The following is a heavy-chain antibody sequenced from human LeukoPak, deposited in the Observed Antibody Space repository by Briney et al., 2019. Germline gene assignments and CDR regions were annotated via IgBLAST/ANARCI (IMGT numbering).Heavy chain of an antibody. CDR3: ARDYDFWSGLSPIYFDY. Sequence: PGGSLRLSCAASGFTFSSYAMSWVRQAPGKGLEWVSAISGSGGSTYYADSVKGRFTISRDNAKNSLCLQMNSLRDEDTAVYYCARDYDFWSGLSPIYFDYWGQGTLVTVSS. CDR2: ISGSGGST. J-gene: IGHJ4*02. CDR1: GFTFSSYA. V-gene: IGHV3-23*01. D-gene: IGHD3-3*01.